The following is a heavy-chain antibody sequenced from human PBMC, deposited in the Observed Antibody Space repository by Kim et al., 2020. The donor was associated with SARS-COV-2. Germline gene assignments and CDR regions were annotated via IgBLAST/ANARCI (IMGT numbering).Heavy chain of an antibody. CDR2: IYYSGST. V-gene: IGHV4-39*07. J-gene: IGHJ4*02. CDR1: GGSISSSSYY. CDR3: ARDPVYYGSGSYFDY. Sequence: SKTLSLTCTVSGGSISSSSYYWGWIRQPPGKGLEWIGSIYYSGSTYYNPSLKSRVTISVDTSKNQFSLKLSSVTAADTAVYYCARDPVYYGSGSYFDYWGQGTLVTVSS. D-gene: IGHD3-10*01.